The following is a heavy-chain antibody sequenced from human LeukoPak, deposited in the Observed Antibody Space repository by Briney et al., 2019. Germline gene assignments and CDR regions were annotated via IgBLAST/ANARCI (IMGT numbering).Heavy chain of an antibody. CDR2: IYSGGST. Sequence: GGSLRLSCAASGFTVSSNHMSWVRQAPGKGLEWVSVIYSGGSTDYADSVKGRFTISRDNSKNTLYLQMNSLRAEDTAVYYCAREDYGDYGYYYGMDVWGQGTTVTVSS. V-gene: IGHV3-53*05. D-gene: IGHD4-17*01. J-gene: IGHJ6*02. CDR1: GFTVSSNH. CDR3: AREDYGDYGYYYGMDV.